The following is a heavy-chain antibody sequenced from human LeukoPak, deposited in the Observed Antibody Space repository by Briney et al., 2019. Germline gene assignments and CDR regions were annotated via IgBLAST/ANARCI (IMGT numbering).Heavy chain of an antibody. CDR2: INPNSGGT. CDR1: GYTFTGYY. CDR3: ARDILSGGVAPKPFDI. D-gene: IGHD3-10*01. Sequence: ASVKVSCKASGYTFTGYYMHWVRQAPGQGLEWMGWINPNSGGTNYAQKFQGRVTMTRDTSISTAYMELSRLRSDDTAVYYCARDILSGGVAPKPFDIWGQGKMVTVSS. V-gene: IGHV1-2*02. J-gene: IGHJ3*02.